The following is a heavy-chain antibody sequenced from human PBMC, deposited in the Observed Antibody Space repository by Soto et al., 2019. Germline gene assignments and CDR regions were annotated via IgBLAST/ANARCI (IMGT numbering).Heavy chain of an antibody. D-gene: IGHD3-10*01. J-gene: IGHJ4*02. V-gene: IGHV3-23*01. CDR3: ARVGGGSECYYQIAY. CDR1: GFTFNSYT. CDR2: INGGGGRT. Sequence: GGSLKLSCATSGFTFNSYTMSWVRRAPGKGLEWVAGINGGGGRTYHADSVKGRFPISRDNSKNTLYLQMNSLRAEDTAVYFCARVGGGSECYYQIAYWGQGIRVTVSS.